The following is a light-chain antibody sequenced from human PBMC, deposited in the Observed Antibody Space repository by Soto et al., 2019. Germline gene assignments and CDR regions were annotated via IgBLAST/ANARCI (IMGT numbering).Light chain of an antibody. Sequence: QSALTQPASVSGSPGQSITISRTGTSSDVGGYNYVSWYQQHPGKAPKLMIYDVSNRPSGVSNRFSGSKSGNTASLTISGLQAEDEADYYCSSYTSSSTLDYVFGTGTKLTVL. CDR1: SSDVGGYNY. J-gene: IGLJ1*01. CDR2: DVS. CDR3: SSYTSSSTLDYV. V-gene: IGLV2-14*01.